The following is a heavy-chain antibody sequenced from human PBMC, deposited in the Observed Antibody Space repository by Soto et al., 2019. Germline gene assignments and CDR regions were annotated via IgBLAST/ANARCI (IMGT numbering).Heavy chain of an antibody. CDR2: IYSGGST. Sequence: GGSLRLSCAASGFTVSDNYMSWVRQAPGKGLEWVSVIYSGGSTYYTDSVKGRFTISRDNSKNTLYLQMNSLRAEDTAVYYCARGYPTGGNGLDVWGQGTTVTVSS. D-gene: IGHD2-15*01. V-gene: IGHV3-53*01. CDR3: ARGYPTGGNGLDV. J-gene: IGHJ6*02. CDR1: GFTVSDNY.